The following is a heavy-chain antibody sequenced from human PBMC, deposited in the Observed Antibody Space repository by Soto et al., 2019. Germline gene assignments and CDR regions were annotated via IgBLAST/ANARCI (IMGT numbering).Heavy chain of an antibody. D-gene: IGHD3-16*01. J-gene: IGHJ5*02. V-gene: IGHV4-31*03. Sequence: QVQLQESGPGLVKPSQTLSLTCTVSGGSISSGGYYWSWIRQHPGKGLEWIGYIYYSGSTYYNPSLKGRVTMSVDTSNTQFSPQLSSVTAADTAVYYCARVGGINWCDPWGQGTLVTVSS. CDR1: GGSISSGGYY. CDR2: IYYSGST. CDR3: ARVGGINWCDP.